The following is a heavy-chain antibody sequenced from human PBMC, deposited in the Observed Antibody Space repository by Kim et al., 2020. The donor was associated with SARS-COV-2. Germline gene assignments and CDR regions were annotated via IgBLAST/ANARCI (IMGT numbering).Heavy chain of an antibody. V-gene: IGHV3-74*01. CDR2: INSDGSST. D-gene: IGHD1-26*01. CDR3: ARDPMGVGGSSGRDV. J-gene: IGHJ6*02. Sequence: GGSLRLSCAASGFTFSSYWMHWVRQAPGKGLVWVSRINSDGSSTSYADSVKGRFTISRDNAKYTLYLQMNSLRVEDTAVYYCARDPMGVGGSSGRDVWGQGTTITVSS. CDR1: GFTFSSYW.